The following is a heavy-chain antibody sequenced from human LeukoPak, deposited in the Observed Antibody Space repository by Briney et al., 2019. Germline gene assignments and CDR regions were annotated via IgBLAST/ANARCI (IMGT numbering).Heavy chain of an antibody. CDR1: GYTFTGFY. D-gene: IGHD6-13*01. Sequence: ASVKVSCEASGYTFTGFYMHWVRQAPGQGLEWMGIINPSGGSTSYAQKFQGRVTMTRDMSTSTVYMELSSLRSEDTAVYYCARDPSSSWYPGDYWGQGTLVTVSS. V-gene: IGHV1-46*01. J-gene: IGHJ4*02. CDR3: ARDPSSSWYPGDY. CDR2: INPSGGST.